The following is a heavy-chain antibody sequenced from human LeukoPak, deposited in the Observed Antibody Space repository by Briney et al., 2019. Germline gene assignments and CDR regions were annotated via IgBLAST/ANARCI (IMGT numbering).Heavy chain of an antibody. D-gene: IGHD3-9*01. V-gene: IGHV4-59*12. CDR2: ISYTGST. Sequence: SETLSLTCTVSGGSISRYYWSWIRQPPGKGLEWIGYISYTGSTTYNSSLKSRVTISLDTSQNQFSLKLSSVTAADTAVYYCARGILHYDILTGYNWFDPWGQGTLVTVSS. CDR1: GGSISRYY. CDR3: ARGILHYDILTGYNWFDP. J-gene: IGHJ5*02.